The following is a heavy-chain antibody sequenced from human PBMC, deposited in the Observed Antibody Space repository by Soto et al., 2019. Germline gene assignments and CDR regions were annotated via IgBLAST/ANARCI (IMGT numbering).Heavy chain of an antibody. CDR3: ARERHYYDRSGYQGY. Sequence: EVQLVESGGTLVQPGGSLRLSCAASGFSFSSYWMSWVRQAPGGGLEWVANIEQDGSETYYVDSVKGRFTVSRDNAKNSVYLQMNSLRVEDTARYYCARERHYYDRSGYQGYWGQGSLVTVST. CDR1: GFSFSSYW. V-gene: IGHV3-7*01. J-gene: IGHJ4*02. D-gene: IGHD3-22*01. CDR2: IEQDGSET.